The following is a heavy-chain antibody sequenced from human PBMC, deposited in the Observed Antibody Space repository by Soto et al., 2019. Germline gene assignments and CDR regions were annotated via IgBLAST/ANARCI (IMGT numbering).Heavy chain of an antibody. CDR2: IYYSGST. Sequence: SETLSLTCTVSGGSISSSSYYWGWIRQPPGKGLEWIGSIYYSGSTYYNPSLKSRVTISVDTSKNQFSLKLSSVTAADTAVYYCARRGLKLLFMDVWGQGTTVTVSS. CDR3: ARRGLKLLFMDV. CDR1: GGSISSSSYY. V-gene: IGHV4-39*01. D-gene: IGHD1-7*01. J-gene: IGHJ6*02.